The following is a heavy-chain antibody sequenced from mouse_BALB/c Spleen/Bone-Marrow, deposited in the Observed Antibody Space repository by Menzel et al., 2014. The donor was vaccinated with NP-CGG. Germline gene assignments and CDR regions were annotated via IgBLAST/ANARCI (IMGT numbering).Heavy chain of an antibody. V-gene: IGHV14-3*02. J-gene: IGHJ3*01. CDR3: ARGGTYGWFAY. D-gene: IGHD5-1*01. Sequence: VQLQQSGAELVKPGASVKLSCTASGFNIKDTYMHWVKQRPEQGLEWIGRIDPANGDIIYDPKFQGKATITADTSSNTAYLQISSLTSEDTAVYYCARGGTYGWFAYWGQGTLVTVSA. CDR2: IDPANGDI. CDR1: GFNIKDTY.